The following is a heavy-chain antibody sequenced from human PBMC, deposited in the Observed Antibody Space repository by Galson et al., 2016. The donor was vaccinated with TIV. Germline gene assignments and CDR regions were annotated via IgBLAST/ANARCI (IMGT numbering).Heavy chain of an antibody. V-gene: IGHV3-66*02. Sequence: SLRLSCAASTFNVKDNYMSWVRQAPGGGLEWVSIISSGGTTNYADSVKGRFTIGRDESKNVLFLEMNNLRVDDTAVYYCARDRRYCGNECFLYYYYGMDVWGRGTTVTVSS. CDR3: ARDRRYCGNECFLYYYYGMDV. D-gene: IGHD2-21*01. CDR2: ISSGGTT. J-gene: IGHJ6*02. CDR1: TFNVKDNY.